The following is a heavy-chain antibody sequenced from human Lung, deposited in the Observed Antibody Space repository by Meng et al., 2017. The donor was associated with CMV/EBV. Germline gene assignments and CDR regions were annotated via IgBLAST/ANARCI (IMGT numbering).Heavy chain of an antibody. D-gene: IGHD3-10*01. CDR2: IPHRGSS. V-gene: IGHV4-4*02. CDR1: GDSITNHNW. Sequence: QVQLPEQGPALVKPSETLSLTCAVSGDSITNHNWWAWVRQPPGKGLEWIGEIPHRGSSAYNPSLKSRVSMSIDKSKNQFSLKLTSVTAADTAVYHCLRRSGGSVWGQGTLVTVSS. J-gene: IGHJ1*01. CDR3: LRRSGGSV.